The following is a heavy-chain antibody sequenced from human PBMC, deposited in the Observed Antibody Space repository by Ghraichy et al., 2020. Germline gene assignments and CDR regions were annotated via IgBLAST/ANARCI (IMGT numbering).Heavy chain of an antibody. CDR2: ISYDGRNK. V-gene: IGHV3-30*03. D-gene: IGHD6-19*01. J-gene: IGHJ3*02. CDR1: GFIFSGYG. Sequence: LSLTCAASGFIFSGYGMHWVRQAPGKGLEWVTLISYDGRNKYYSDSVKGRFTVSRDNSKNTLYLQMNSLRAEDTAVYYCAINPGIAVAGNDASDIWGQGTMVTVSS. CDR3: AINPGIAVAGNDASDI.